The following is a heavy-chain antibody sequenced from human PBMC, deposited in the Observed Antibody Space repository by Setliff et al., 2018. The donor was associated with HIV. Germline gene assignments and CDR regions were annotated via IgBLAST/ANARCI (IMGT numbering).Heavy chain of an antibody. CDR2: ISAYNGNT. Sequence: ASVKVSCKASGYTFTSYGISWVRQAPGQGLEWMGWISAYNGNTNYAQKLQGRVTMTTDTSTSTAYMELRSLRSDDTAVYYCARKGDYNFWSGYPDAFDIWGQGTMVTVSS. D-gene: IGHD3-3*01. V-gene: IGHV1-18*01. CDR3: ARKGDYNFWSGYPDAFDI. CDR1: GYTFTSYG. J-gene: IGHJ3*02.